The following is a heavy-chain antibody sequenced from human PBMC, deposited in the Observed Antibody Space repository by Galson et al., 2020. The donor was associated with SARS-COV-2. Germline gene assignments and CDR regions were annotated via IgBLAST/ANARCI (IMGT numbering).Heavy chain of an antibody. Sequence: GESLKISCAASGFTFSHYNMNWVRQAPGKGLEWVSSISSSGSYIYYADSAKGRFTISRDNAKNSLFLQMSSLRADDTAVYFCARGPSIVVAAKPYYYMDVWGKGTTVTVSS. J-gene: IGHJ6*03. CDR1: GFTFSHYN. CDR3: ARGPSIVVAAKPYYYMDV. V-gene: IGHV3-21*01. D-gene: IGHD2-15*01. CDR2: ISSSGSYI.